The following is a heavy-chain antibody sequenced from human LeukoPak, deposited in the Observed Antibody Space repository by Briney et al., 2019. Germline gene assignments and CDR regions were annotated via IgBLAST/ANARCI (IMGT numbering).Heavy chain of an antibody. J-gene: IGHJ6*02. CDR3: AREGGSYEATYYYYGMDV. D-gene: IGHD1-26*01. V-gene: IGHV3-48*01. CDR2: IRSTTSTM. CDR1: GFTFRRYS. Sequence: PGGSLRLSCVVSGFTFRRYSMNWVRQAPGKGLEWVSYIRSTTSTMDYADSMKGRFTISRDDAQNSLYLQMSSLRVEDTAVYYCAREGGSYEATYYYYGMDVWGQGTTVTVSS.